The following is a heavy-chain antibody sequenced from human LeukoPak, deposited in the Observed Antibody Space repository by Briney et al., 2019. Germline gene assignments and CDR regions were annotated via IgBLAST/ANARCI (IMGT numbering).Heavy chain of an antibody. CDR3: ARIGRPAAFDT. V-gene: IGHV3-11*01. J-gene: IGHJ3*02. CDR2: ITSNGSTI. CDR1: GFTFSDYY. Sequence: KPGGSLRLSCAASGFTFSDYYMSWIRQAPGKGLEWVSYITSNGSTIYYADSMKGRFTISRDNAKHSLFLQLDSLRAEDTAVYYCARIGRPAAFDTWGQGTLVIVSS. D-gene: IGHD6-6*01.